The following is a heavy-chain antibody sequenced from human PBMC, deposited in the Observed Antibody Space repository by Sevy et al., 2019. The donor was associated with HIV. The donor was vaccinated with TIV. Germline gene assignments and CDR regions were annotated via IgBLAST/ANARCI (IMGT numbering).Heavy chain of an antibody. Sequence: GGSLRLSCAASGFTFSNAWMSWVRQAPGKGLEWVSATSGRGGMTYYADSVKGRFTISRDNSKNTLYLQMNSLRAEDTAVYYCAREGDQQPFDYWGQGTLVTVSS. CDR1: GFTFSNAW. V-gene: IGHV3-23*01. D-gene: IGHD6-13*01. CDR2: TSGRGGMT. J-gene: IGHJ4*02. CDR3: AREGDQQPFDY.